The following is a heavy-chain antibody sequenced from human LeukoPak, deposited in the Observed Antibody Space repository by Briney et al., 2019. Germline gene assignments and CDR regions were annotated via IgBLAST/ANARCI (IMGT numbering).Heavy chain of an antibody. CDR1: GFTFSSYA. Sequence: GGSLRLSCAASGFTFSSYARSWVRQAPGKGLEWVSAISGSGDSTYYADSVKGRFTFSGDNSKNTLSLQMNSLRVEDTAVYYCAKLDDFWSGYYPDYWGQGTLVTVSS. D-gene: IGHD3-3*01. CDR3: AKLDDFWSGYYPDY. J-gene: IGHJ4*02. CDR2: ISGSGDST. V-gene: IGHV3-23*01.